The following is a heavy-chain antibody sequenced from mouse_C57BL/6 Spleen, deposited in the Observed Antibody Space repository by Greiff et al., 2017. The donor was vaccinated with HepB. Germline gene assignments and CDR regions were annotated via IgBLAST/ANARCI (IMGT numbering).Heavy chain of an antibody. D-gene: IGHD4-1*01. CDR1: GFTFSDYG. J-gene: IGHJ3*01. V-gene: IGHV5-15*01. Sequence: DVKLVESGGGLVQPGGSLKLSCAASGFTFSDYGMAWVRQAPRKGPEWVAFISNLAYSIYYADTVTGRFTISRENAKNTLYLEMSSLRSEDTAMYYCARHSTGTWFAYWGQGTLVTVSA. CDR2: ISNLAYSI. CDR3: ARHSTGTWFAY.